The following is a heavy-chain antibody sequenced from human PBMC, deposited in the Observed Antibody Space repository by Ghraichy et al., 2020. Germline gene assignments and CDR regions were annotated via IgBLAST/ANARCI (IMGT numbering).Heavy chain of an antibody. V-gene: IGHV3-11*01. D-gene: IGHD1-14*01. Sequence: GESLNISCAASGFTFSGYSMAWIRQAPGKGLEWVSYISSLGSSVYYTDSVKGRFTISRDNAKNSLYLQMTSLRAEDTAVYYCTRDTSRFGNCFDFWGQGTLVTVSS. CDR3: TRDTSRFGNCFDF. J-gene: IGHJ4*02. CDR1: GFTFSGYS. CDR2: ISSLGSSV.